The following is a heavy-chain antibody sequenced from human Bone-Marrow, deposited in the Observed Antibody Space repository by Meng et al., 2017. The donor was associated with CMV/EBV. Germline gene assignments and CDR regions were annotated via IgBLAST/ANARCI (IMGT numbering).Heavy chain of an antibody. CDR1: SIFTTYD. D-gene: IGHD3-3*01. J-gene: IGHJ4*02. CDR3: ARGRNAYGFWCGHADY. Sequence: SIFTTYDNRWWRRPTGEGRGGMGWMNHNSGNTDYAPNFQSRVTITRDTSKSQSYMKLSTVTAEDTAVYYCARGRNAYGFWCGHADYWGQGTLVTVSS. CDR2: MNHNSGNT. V-gene: IGHV1-8*03.